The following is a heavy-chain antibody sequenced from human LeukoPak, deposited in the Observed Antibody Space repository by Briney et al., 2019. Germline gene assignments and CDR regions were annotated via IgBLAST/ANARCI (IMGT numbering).Heavy chain of an antibody. CDR2: ISGSGGST. CDR3: ARDPSYGEGNWFDP. J-gene: IGHJ5*02. CDR1: GFTFSSYA. D-gene: IGHD4-17*01. V-gene: IGHV3-23*01. Sequence: HPGGSLRLSCAASGFTFSSYAMSWVRQAPGKGLEWVSGISGSGGSTYYADSVKGRFTISRDNSKNTLYLQMNSLRAEDTAVYYCARDPSYGEGNWFDPWGQGTLVTVSS.